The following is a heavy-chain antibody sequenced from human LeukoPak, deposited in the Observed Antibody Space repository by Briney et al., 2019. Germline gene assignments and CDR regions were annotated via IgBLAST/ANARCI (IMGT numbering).Heavy chain of an antibody. Sequence: ASVKVSCKASGGTFSSYAISWVRQAPGQGLEWMGRIIPILGIANYAQKFQGRVTITADKSTSTAYMELSSLRSEDTAVYYCARGWFGEDYYYYYGMDVWGQGTTVTVSS. CDR3: ARGWFGEDYYYYYGMDV. V-gene: IGHV1-69*04. D-gene: IGHD3-10*01. J-gene: IGHJ6*02. CDR1: GGTFSSYA. CDR2: IIPILGIA.